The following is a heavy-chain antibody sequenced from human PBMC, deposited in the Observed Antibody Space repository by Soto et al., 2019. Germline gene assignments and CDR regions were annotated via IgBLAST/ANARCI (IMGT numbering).Heavy chain of an antibody. CDR2: INPSGGST. J-gene: IGHJ4*02. Sequence: ASVKVSCKASGYTFTSYYMHWVRQAPGQGLEWMGIINPSGGSTSYAQKFQGRVTMTRDTSTSTVYMELSSLRSEDTAVYYCARDFPEQYSGYDYSDYWGQGPLVTVSS. CDR1: GYTFTSYY. CDR3: ARDFPEQYSGYDYSDY. V-gene: IGHV1-46*01. D-gene: IGHD5-12*01.